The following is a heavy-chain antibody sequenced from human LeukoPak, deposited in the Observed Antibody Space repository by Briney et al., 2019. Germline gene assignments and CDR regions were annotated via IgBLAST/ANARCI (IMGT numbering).Heavy chain of an antibody. Sequence: SQTLSLTCTVSGGSISRGGYYWSWIRQHPGKGLEWIGYISYSGNAYYNPSLKSRVTISVDTSKNQFSLNLSSVTAADTAVYYCAAWDSGYPSDDWGQGTLVTVSS. V-gene: IGHV4-31*03. CDR2: ISYSGNA. CDR3: AAWDSGYPSDD. CDR1: GGSISRGGYY. J-gene: IGHJ4*02. D-gene: IGHD5-12*01.